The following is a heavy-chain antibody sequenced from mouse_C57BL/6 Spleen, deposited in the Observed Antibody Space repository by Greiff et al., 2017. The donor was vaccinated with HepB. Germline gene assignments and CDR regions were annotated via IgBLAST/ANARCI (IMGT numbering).Heavy chain of an antibody. CDR3: ARRGINWLAY. Sequence: EVQLVESGGDLVKPGGSLKLSCAASGFTFSSYGMSWVRQTPDKRLEWVATISSGGSYTYYPDSVKGRFTISRENAKNTLYLQMSSLKSEDPAMYSCARRGINWLAYWGQGTLVTVSA. CDR1: GFTFSSYG. CDR2: ISSGGSYT. V-gene: IGHV5-6*01. D-gene: IGHD2-4*01. J-gene: IGHJ3*01.